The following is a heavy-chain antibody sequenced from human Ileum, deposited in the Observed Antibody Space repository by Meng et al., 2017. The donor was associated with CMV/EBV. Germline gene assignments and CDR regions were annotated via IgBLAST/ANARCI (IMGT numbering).Heavy chain of an antibody. Sequence: RHGRGPEVVQPLETLLPTCALFGGSISIPPCVWGWIRQPPGKGLEWIAPISYSVNTYYTPSLKSRVTISVDTSNNQFSLNLESVTAADTATYYCARDRNWGSWFDPWGQGTLVTVSS. J-gene: IGHJ5*02. CDR1: GGSISIPPCV. V-gene: IGHV4-39*07. CDR2: ISYSVNT. D-gene: IGHD7-27*01. CDR3: ARDRNWGSWFDP.